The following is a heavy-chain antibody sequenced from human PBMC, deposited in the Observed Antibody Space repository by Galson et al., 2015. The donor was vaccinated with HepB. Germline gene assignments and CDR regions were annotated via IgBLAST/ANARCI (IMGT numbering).Heavy chain of an antibody. CDR2: IDPTDSYT. CDR3: ARHESSGWPNKREG. J-gene: IGHJ4*02. V-gene: IGHV5-10-1*01. D-gene: IGHD6-19*01. CDR1: GYRFTDYW. Sequence: QSGAEVKKPGESLRISCKGSGYRFTDYWTNWVRQMPGKGLEWIGKIDPTDSYTNYSPSFQGHVTISADKSISTAYLQWSSLKASDTAMYYCARHESSGWPNKREGWGQGTLVTVSS.